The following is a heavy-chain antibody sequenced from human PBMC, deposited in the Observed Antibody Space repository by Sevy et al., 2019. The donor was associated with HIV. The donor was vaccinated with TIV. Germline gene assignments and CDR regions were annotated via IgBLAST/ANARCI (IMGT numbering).Heavy chain of an antibody. CDR1: GYNFNIYT. D-gene: IGHD1-26*01. CDR3: TRDTWELLTGIAYYYSGMDV. J-gene: IGHJ6*02. V-gene: IGHV1-18*03. Sequence: ASMKVSCQSSGYNFNIYTIHWVRQARGQGLEWVGRISPYDGDTDYAHNFHGRVSLTMDTSTSTAYLGLTSLRSDDMAVYFCTRDTWELLTGIAYYYSGMDVWGQGTTVTVSS. CDR2: ISPYDGDT.